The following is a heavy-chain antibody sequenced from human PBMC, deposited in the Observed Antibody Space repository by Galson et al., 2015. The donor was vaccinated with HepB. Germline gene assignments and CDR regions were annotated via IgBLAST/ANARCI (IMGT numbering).Heavy chain of an antibody. J-gene: IGHJ4*02. CDR3: GREGTPGTVDY. Sequence: SLRLSRAASGFTFSSYSMHWVRQAPGKGLEYVSVINGNGDRTYYVNSVKGRFTISRDNSENTLYLQMGSLRPEDMAMYYCGREGTPGTVDYWGRGTLVTVSS. V-gene: IGHV3-64*01. D-gene: IGHD6-13*01. CDR1: GFTFSSYS. CDR2: INGNGDRT.